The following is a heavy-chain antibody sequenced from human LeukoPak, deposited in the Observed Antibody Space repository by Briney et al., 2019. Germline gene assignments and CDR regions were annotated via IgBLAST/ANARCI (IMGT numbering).Heavy chain of an antibody. CDR3: ARVRIVVVPAAIWFDP. Sequence: ASVKVSCKASGYTFTGYYMHWVRQAPGQGLEWMGWINPNSGGTNYAQKFQGRVTMTRDTSISTAYMELSRLRSDDTAVYYCARVRIVVVPAAIWFDPWGQGTLVTVSS. J-gene: IGHJ5*02. V-gene: IGHV1-2*02. CDR2: INPNSGGT. D-gene: IGHD2-2*01. CDR1: GYTFTGYY.